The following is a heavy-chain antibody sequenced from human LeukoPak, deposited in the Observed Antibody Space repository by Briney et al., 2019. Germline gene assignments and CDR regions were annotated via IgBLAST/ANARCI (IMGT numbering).Heavy chain of an antibody. J-gene: IGHJ6*03. Sequence: GGSLRLSCAASGFTFGSYYMTWVRQAPGKGLEWVANIKEDGSETYYVDSVKGRFTISRDNAKNTLYLQMNSLRAEDTAVYYCAREPLARYYDSSGYYYYYYMDVWGKGTTVTVSS. V-gene: IGHV3-7*01. CDR2: IKEDGSET. CDR3: AREPLARYYDSSGYYYYYYMDV. CDR1: GFTFGSYY. D-gene: IGHD3-22*01.